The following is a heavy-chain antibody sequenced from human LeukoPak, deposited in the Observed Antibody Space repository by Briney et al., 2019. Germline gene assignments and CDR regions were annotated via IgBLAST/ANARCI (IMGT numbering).Heavy chain of an antibody. CDR1: GFYFTDYA. CDR3: ARGSTSTAPGWVY. D-gene: IGHD2-21*02. Sequence: GRSLRLSCAASGFYFTDYAMSWARQAPGKGLEWLSAVSGNGDTKDYVDSVKGRFTISRDNSRNTVHLQIDNLRTEDTAVYYCARGSTSTAPGWVYWGHGTPVTVSS. J-gene: IGHJ4*01. V-gene: IGHV3-23*01. CDR2: VSGNGDTK.